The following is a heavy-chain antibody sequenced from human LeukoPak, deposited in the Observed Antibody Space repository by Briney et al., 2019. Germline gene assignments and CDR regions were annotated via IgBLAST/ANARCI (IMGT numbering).Heavy chain of an antibody. CDR3: ASRYYFDY. J-gene: IGHJ4*02. CDR1: GFSFSSYG. V-gene: IGHV3-30*19. Sequence: GRSLRLSCAASGFSFSSYGMHWVRQAPGKGLEWVAVISYDGSNKYYADSVKGRFTISRDNSKNTLYLQMNSLRAEDTAVYYCASRYYFDYWGQGTLVTVSS. CDR2: ISYDGSNK.